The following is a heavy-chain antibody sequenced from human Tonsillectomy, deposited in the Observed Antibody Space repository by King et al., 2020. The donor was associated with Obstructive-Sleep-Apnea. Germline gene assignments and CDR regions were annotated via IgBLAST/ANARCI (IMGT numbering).Heavy chain of an antibody. J-gene: IGHJ4*02. Sequence: LVESGGGVVQPGGSLRLSCAASGFTFSTYGMHCVRQTPGKGLEWVAFIRYDGAEKYYVDSVKGRFSVSKDNSRNTLYLQMNSLRAEDTAIYYCAKGYYDSSGYSGDFDYWGQGTLVTVSS. V-gene: IGHV3-30*02. CDR2: IRYDGAEK. D-gene: IGHD3-22*01. CDR1: GFTFSTYG. CDR3: AKGYYDSSGYSGDFDY.